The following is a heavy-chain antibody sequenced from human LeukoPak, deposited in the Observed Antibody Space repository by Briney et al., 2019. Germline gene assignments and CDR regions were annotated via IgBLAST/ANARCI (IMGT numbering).Heavy chain of an antibody. J-gene: IGHJ6*03. Sequence: SETLSLTCAVYGGSFSGYYWSWIRQPAGKGLEWIGRIYTSGSTNYNPSLKSRVTMSVDTSKNQFSLKLSSVTAADTAVYYCAKEMFLEWLGRHYYYMDVWGKGTTVTVSS. CDR2: IYTSGST. V-gene: IGHV4-4*07. CDR1: GGSFSGYY. CDR3: AKEMFLEWLGRHYYYMDV. D-gene: IGHD3-3*01.